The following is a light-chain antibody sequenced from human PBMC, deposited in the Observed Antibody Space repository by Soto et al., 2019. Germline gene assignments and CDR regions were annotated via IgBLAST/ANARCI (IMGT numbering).Light chain of an antibody. J-gene: IGLJ1*01. Sequence: QSALTQPASVSGSPGQSITISCSGTSSDVGSSNFVSWYQQHPGKAPKLIIFEGDRRPSGVSGRFSGSKSGNTASLTISGLQAEDEADYYCCSVARSSSFHVSGTGTKVTVL. CDR1: SSDVGSSNF. CDR2: EGD. CDR3: CSVARSSSFHV. V-gene: IGLV2-23*01.